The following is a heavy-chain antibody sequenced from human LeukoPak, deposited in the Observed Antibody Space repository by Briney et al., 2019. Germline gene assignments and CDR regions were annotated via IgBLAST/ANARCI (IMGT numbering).Heavy chain of an antibody. CDR2: ITSTGGTT. D-gene: IGHD2-15*01. CDR1: GLTFCSYA. CDR3: VKRSCGGGTWPLDY. Sequence: GESLSLSCSACGLTFCSYAVICLRPARERALEYVSGITSTGGTTYYADSVKGRFTISRDNSENTLYLQMSSLRAEDTARYYCVKRSCGGGTWPLDYGGQGTRVSVSS. J-gene: IGHJ4*02. V-gene: IGHV3-64D*09.